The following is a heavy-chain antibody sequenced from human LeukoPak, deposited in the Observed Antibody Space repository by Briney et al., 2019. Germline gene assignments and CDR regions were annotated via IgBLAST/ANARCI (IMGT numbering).Heavy chain of an antibody. CDR3: AKTYSPTDSSSWYEFGY. D-gene: IGHD6-13*01. Sequence: GGSLRLSCAASGFTFDDYTMHWVRQAPGKGLEWVSLISWDGGSTYYADSVKGRFTISRDNSKNSLYLQMNSLRTEGTALYYCAKTYSPTDSSSWYEFGYWGQGTLVTVSS. J-gene: IGHJ4*02. CDR1: GFTFDDYT. V-gene: IGHV3-43*01. CDR2: ISWDGGST.